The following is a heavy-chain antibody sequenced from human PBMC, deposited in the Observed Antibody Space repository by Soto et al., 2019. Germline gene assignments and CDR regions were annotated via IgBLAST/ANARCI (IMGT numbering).Heavy chain of an antibody. V-gene: IGHV1-18*01. CDR3: ARVGATLNYYYGMDV. Sequence: ASVKVSCKASGYTFTSYGISWVRQAPGQGLEWMGWISAYNGNTNYAQKLQGRVTMTTDTSTSTAYMELRSLRSDDTAVYYCARVGATLNYYYGMDVWGRGTTVTVSS. CDR2: ISAYNGNT. J-gene: IGHJ6*02. CDR1: GYTFTSYG. D-gene: IGHD1-26*01.